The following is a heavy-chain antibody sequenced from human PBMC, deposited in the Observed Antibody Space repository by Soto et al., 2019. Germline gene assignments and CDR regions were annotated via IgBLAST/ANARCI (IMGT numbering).Heavy chain of an antibody. Sequence: ASVKVSCKASGYTFTSSDINWVRQATGQGLEWMGWMNPNSGNTGYAQKFQGRVTMTRNTSISTAYMELSSLRSEDTAVYYCARGGSSWHNFDYWGQGTLVTVSS. CDR3: ARGGSSWHNFDY. J-gene: IGHJ4*02. CDR2: MNPNSGNT. V-gene: IGHV1-8*01. D-gene: IGHD6-13*01. CDR1: GYTFTSSD.